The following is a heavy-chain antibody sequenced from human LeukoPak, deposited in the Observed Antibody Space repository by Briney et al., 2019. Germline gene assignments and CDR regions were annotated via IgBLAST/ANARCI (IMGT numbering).Heavy chain of an antibody. J-gene: IGHJ3*02. CDR3: ARGIAAAGTEHAFDI. CDR2: IYYSGST. CDR1: GGSISSGDYY. D-gene: IGHD6-13*01. Sequence: PSETLSLTCTVSGGSISSGDYYWSWIRQPPGKGLEWIGYIYYSGSTYYNPSLKSRVTISVDTSKNQFSLKLSSVTAADTAVYYCARGIAAAGTEHAFDIWGQGTMVTVSS. V-gene: IGHV4-30-4*01.